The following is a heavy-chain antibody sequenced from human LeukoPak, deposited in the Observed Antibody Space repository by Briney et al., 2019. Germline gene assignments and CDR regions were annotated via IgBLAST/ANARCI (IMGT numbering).Heavy chain of an antibody. D-gene: IGHD3-10*01. V-gene: IGHV3-11*01. CDR3: ARPYYYGSGSYYKAHWFDP. J-gene: IGHJ5*02. Sequence: GGSLRLSCAASGFTFSDYYMSWIRQAPGKGLEWVSYISSSGSTIYYADSVKGRFTISRDNAKNSLYLQMNSLRAEDTAVYYCARPYYYGSGSYYKAHWFDPWGKGTLVTVSS. CDR2: ISSSGSTI. CDR1: GFTFSDYY.